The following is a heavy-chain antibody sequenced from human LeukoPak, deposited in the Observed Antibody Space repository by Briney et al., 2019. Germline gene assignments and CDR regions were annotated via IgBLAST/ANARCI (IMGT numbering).Heavy chain of an antibody. J-gene: IGHJ4*02. CDR2: ISGSGGST. Sequence: PGGSLRLSCAASGFTFSSYAMSWVRQAPGKGLEWVSAISGSGGSTYYADSVKGRFTISRDNSKNTLYLQMNSLRAEDTAVYYCAKDTLRITIFGVARRYLDYWGQGTLVTVSS. V-gene: IGHV3-23*01. CDR3: AKDTLRITIFGVARRYLDY. D-gene: IGHD3-3*01. CDR1: GFTFSSYA.